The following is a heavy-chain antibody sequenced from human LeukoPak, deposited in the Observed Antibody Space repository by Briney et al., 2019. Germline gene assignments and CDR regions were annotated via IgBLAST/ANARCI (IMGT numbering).Heavy chain of an antibody. CDR3: ARLGRRDYVWGSYRYTGVIDY. D-gene: IGHD3-16*02. V-gene: IGHV4-4*02. CDR1: GGSISSSNW. J-gene: IGHJ4*02. CDR2: IYHSGST. Sequence: PSGTLSLTCAVSGGSISSSNWWSWVRPPPGKGLEWIGEIYHSGSTNYNPSLKSRVTISVDKSKNQFSLKLSSVTAADTAVYYCARLGRRDYVWGSYRYTGVIDYWGQGTLVTVSS.